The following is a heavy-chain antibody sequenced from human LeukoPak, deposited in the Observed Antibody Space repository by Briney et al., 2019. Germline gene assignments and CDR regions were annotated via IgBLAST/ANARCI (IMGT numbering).Heavy chain of an antibody. J-gene: IGHJ4*02. CDR1: GYSISSGYY. CDR2: IYHSGST. V-gene: IGHV4-38-2*02. D-gene: IGHD6-6*01. CDR3: AREGRAARTLDY. Sequence: SETLSLTCTVSGYSISSGYYWGWIRQPPGKGLEWIGSIYHSGSTYYNPSLKSRVTISVDTSKNQFSLKLSSVTAADTAVYYCAREGRAARTLDYWGQGTLVTVSS.